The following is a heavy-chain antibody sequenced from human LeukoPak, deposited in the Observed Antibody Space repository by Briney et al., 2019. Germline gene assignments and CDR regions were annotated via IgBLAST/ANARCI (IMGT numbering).Heavy chain of an antibody. V-gene: IGHV4-39*07. CDR3: ASDRLYCSGGSCYSYFDY. J-gene: IGHJ4*02. CDR2: VYYTGST. CDR1: SGSISSSTYY. Sequence: SETLSLTCTVSSGSISSSTYYWGWIRQAPGKGLEWIGSVYYTGSTYYNPSLKSRVTISVDTSKNQFSLKLSSVTAADTAVYYCASDRLYCSGGSCYSYFDYWGQGTLVTVSS. D-gene: IGHD2-15*01.